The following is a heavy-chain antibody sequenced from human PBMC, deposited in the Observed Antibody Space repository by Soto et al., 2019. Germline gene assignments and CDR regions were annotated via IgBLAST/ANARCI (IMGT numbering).Heavy chain of an antibody. Sequence: QVQLVQSGAEVKKPGASVKVSCKASGYTFTTYAITWVRQAPGQGLEWLGWISPHNGNTNYAQKLQGRVTMTTDTSTTTNYKDLRSLRSDDTAVYYCARAPTDYFYYYYMDVWGKGTTVTVSS. CDR1: GYTFTTYA. V-gene: IGHV1-18*01. CDR2: ISPHNGNT. J-gene: IGHJ6*03. CDR3: ARAPTDYFYYYYMDV.